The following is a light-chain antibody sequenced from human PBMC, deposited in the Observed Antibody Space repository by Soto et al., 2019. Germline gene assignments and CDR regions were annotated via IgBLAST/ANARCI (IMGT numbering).Light chain of an antibody. V-gene: IGKV1-17*01. CDR3: LRQNSYART. CDR2: AAS. CDR1: QGIRDA. J-gene: IGKJ1*01. Sequence: DIQMTQSPSSLSASVGDRVTITCRASQGIRDALGWYQQKPGKAPKRLIYAASSLQSGVPSRFSGSGSGTEVAVTIGSLQPEDGATDCCLRQNSYARTFGEGTKVEIK.